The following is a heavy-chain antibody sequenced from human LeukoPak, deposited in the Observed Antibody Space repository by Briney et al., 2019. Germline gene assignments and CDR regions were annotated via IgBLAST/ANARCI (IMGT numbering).Heavy chain of an antibody. D-gene: IGHD2-21*02. V-gene: IGHV3-48*04. Sequence: GGSLRLSCAASGFTFSSYWMHWVRQAPGKGLEWISYIRGFDSTIYYADSVKGRFTISRDNAKNSLYLQMNSLRAEDTAVYYCARDGTIVVVTAPNWYFDLWGRGTLVTVSS. CDR3: ARDGTIVVVTAPNWYFDL. J-gene: IGHJ2*01. CDR1: GFTFSSYW. CDR2: IRGFDSTI.